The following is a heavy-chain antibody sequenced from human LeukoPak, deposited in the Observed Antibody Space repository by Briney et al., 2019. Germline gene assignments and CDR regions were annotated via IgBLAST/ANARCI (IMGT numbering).Heavy chain of an antibody. V-gene: IGHV3-23*01. CDR2: ISNSGGST. CDR1: GFTFSDYA. J-gene: IGHJ4*02. Sequence: PGGSLRLSCAASGFTFSDYAMSWVRQAPGKGLEWVSTISNSGGSTHYADSLKGRFTISRDNSKSTLYLQVNSLRAEDTAIYYCTKDVGVILFDYRGQGTLVTVSS. CDR3: TKDVGVILFDY. D-gene: IGHD3-16*01.